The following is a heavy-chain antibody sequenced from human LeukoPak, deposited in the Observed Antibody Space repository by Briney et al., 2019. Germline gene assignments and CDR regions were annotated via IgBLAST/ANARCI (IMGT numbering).Heavy chain of an antibody. CDR3: ARGRGGKYCSGGSCYSYDYYYYYMDV. V-gene: IGHV1-46*01. J-gene: IGHJ6*03. Sequence: GASVKVSCKASGYTFTGYYMHWVRQAPGQGPEWMGVISPSGGSTTYAQKFQGRVTITADKSTSTAYMELSSLRSEDTAVYYCARGRGGKYCSGGSCYSYDYYYYYMDVWGKGTTVTVSS. D-gene: IGHD2-15*01. CDR2: ISPSGGST. CDR1: GYTFTGYY.